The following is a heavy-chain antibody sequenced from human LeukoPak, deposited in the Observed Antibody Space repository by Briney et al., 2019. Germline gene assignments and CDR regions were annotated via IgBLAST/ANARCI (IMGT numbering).Heavy chain of an antibody. CDR1: GYTFTSYD. V-gene: IGHV1-8*01. J-gene: IGHJ5*02. CDR2: MNPNSGNT. CDR3: ARAPSGRRIVVVPAANSHWFDP. Sequence: GASVKVSCKASGYTFTSYDINWVRQATGQGLEWMGWMNPNSGNTGYAQKFQGRVTMTRNTSISTAYMELSSLRSEDTAVYYCARAPSGRRIVVVPAANSHWFDPWGQGTLVTVSS. D-gene: IGHD2-2*01.